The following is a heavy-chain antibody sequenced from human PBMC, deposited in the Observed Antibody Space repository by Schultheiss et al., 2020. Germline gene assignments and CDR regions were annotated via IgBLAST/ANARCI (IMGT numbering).Heavy chain of an antibody. J-gene: IGHJ6*02. V-gene: IGHV2-26*01. Sequence: SGPTLVKPTETLTLTCTVSGFSLSNARMGVSWIRQPPGKALEWLAHIFSNDEKSYSTSLKSRLTISKDTSKSQVVLTMTNMDPVDTATYYCARIRAHYDFWSGPYYYYGRDVWGQGATVTVSS. CDR3: ARIRAHYDFWSGPYYYYGRDV. CDR2: IFSNDEK. D-gene: IGHD3-3*01. CDR1: GFSLSNARMG.